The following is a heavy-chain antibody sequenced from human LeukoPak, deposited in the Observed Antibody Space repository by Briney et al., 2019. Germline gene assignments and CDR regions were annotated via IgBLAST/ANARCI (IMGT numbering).Heavy chain of an antibody. CDR3: ARGAYYYED. D-gene: IGHD3-22*01. J-gene: IGHJ4*02. CDR2: MNPNSGNT. V-gene: IGHV1-8*01. Sequence: ASVKVSCKASRYTFSNYDINWVRQATGQGLEWMGWMNPNSGNTGYAQKFQGRVTMTRNTSISTAYMELNSLRAEDTAVYYCARGAYYYEDWGQGTLVTVSS. CDR1: RYTFSNYD.